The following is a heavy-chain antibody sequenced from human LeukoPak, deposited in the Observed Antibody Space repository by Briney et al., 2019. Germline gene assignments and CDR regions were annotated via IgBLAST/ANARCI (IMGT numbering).Heavy chain of an antibody. CDR2: TVVGSGNT. CDR3: AASGGPNTIFGVVH. CDR1: GFTFTSSA. D-gene: IGHD3-3*01. Sequence: ASVKVSCKASGFTFTSSAVQWVRQARGQRLEWIGWTVVGSGNTNYAQKFQERVTITRDMSTSTAYMELSCLRSEDTAVYYCAASGGPNTIFGVVHWGQGTLVTVSS. J-gene: IGHJ4*02. V-gene: IGHV1-58*01.